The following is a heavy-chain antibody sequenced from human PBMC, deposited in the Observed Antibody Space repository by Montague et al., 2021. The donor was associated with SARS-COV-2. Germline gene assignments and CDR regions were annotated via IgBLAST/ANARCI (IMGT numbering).Heavy chain of an antibody. CDR2: IYYSGST. Sequence: SETLSLTCTVSGGSISSSSYYWGWIRQPPGKGLEWIGSIYYSGSTYYNPSLKSRDTISVDTSKNQFSLKLSSVTAADTAVYYCARLGRQQLVRLSGMDVWGQGTTVTVSS. D-gene: IGHD6-13*01. V-gene: IGHV4-39*07. J-gene: IGHJ6*02. CDR3: ARLGRQQLVRLSGMDV. CDR1: GGSISSSSYY.